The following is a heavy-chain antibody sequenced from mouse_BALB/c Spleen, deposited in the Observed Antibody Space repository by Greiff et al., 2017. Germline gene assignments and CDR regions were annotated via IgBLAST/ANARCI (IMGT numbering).Heavy chain of an antibody. J-gene: IGHJ4*01. CDR1: GYTFTSYY. CDR2: IYPGNVNT. V-gene: IGHV1S56*01. Sequence: QVQLQQSGPELVKPGASVRISCKASGYTFTSYYIHWVKQRPGQGLEWIGWIYPGNVNTKYNEKFKGKATLTADKSSSTAYMQLSSLTSEDSAVYFCARSRATAIPYAMDYWGQGTSVTVSS. D-gene: IGHD1-2*01. CDR3: ARSRATAIPYAMDY.